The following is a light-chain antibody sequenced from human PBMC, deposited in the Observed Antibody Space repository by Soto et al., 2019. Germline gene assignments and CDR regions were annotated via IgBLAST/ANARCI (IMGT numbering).Light chain of an antibody. J-gene: IGLJ1*01. CDR3: RSYTSSSPYV. CDR2: DVS. CDR1: SSDVGGYNY. Sequence: QSALTQPAPVSGSPGQSITISCTGTSSDVGGYNYVSWYQQHPGKAPKLMIYDVSNRPSGVSNRLSGSKSGNTASLTISGLQAEDEADYYSRSYTSSSPYVFGTGTKLTVL. V-gene: IGLV2-14*01.